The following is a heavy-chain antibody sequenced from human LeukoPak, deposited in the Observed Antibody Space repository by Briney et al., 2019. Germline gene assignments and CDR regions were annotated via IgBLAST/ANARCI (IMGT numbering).Heavy chain of an antibody. CDR3: AKDGYGSASDYWFDY. CDR2: ISSVGSNK. J-gene: IGHJ4*02. V-gene: IGHV3-30*18. CDR1: GFTFSTCG. Sequence: GGSLRLSCAASGFTFSTCGIQWVRQAPGGGLEWVAVISSVGSNKFYADSVKGRFSISRDNSENTMYLQMNSPRTEQTALYYCAKDGYGSASDYWFDYWGQGTLVTVSS. D-gene: IGHD3-10*01.